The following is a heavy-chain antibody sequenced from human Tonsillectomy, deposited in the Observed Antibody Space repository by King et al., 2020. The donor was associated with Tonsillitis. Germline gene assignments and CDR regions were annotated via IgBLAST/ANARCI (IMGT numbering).Heavy chain of an antibody. CDR3: ARDLLPGDRPSWFDP. Sequence: QLVQSGAEVKKPGASVKVSCKVSGYTFTSYYMYWVRQAPGQGLEWMGIINPSDGSTDYTQKFQGRLTMTRDTSTSTVYMELSSLKSEDTAVYYCARDLLPGDRPSWFDPWGQGTLVTVSS. CDR1: GYTFTSYY. D-gene: IGHD6-6*01. J-gene: IGHJ5*02. V-gene: IGHV1-46*03. CDR2: INPSDGST.